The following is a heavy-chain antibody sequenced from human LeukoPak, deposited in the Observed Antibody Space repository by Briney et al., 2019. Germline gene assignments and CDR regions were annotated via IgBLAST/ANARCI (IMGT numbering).Heavy chain of an antibody. V-gene: IGHV1-18*01. J-gene: IGHJ6*03. Sequence: GASVKVSCKASGYTFSAYGISWVRQAPGQGPEWMGWISAYNGDTKYAQNFQDRVLMTTYTSTATAYMELRGLTSADTGVYFCARGGYNWNAGFGWDYSYYYMDVWGQGSTVIVSS. CDR2: ISAYNGDT. CDR1: GYTFSAYG. CDR3: ARGGYNWNAGFGWDYSYYYMDV. D-gene: IGHD1-20*01.